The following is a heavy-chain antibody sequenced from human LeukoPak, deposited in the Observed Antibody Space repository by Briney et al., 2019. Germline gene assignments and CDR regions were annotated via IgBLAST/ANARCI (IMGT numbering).Heavy chain of an antibody. J-gene: IGHJ4*02. V-gene: IGHV5-10-1*01. CDR3: ASLWFGELSSYYFDC. CDR1: GYSFTSYW. D-gene: IGHD3-10*01. Sequence: GESLRISCKGSGYSFTSYWISWVRQMPGKGLEWMGRIDPSDSYTNYSPSFQGHVTISADKSISTAYLQWSSLKASDTAMYYCASLWFGELSSYYFDCWGQGTLVTDSS. CDR2: IDPSDSYT.